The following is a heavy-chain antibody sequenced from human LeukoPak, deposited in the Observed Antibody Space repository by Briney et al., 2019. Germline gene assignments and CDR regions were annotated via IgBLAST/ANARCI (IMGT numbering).Heavy chain of an antibody. CDR1: SGSISSYY. J-gene: IGHJ4*02. V-gene: IGHV4-59*01. CDR3: ARAGRVQLWLYEY. Sequence: SETLSLTCTVSSGSISSYYWSWIRQPPGKGLEWIGNIYYSGSTNYNPSLKSRVTISVDTSKNQFSLKLSSVTAADTAVYYCARAGRVQLWLYEYWGQGTLVTVSS. CDR2: IYYSGST. D-gene: IGHD5-18*01.